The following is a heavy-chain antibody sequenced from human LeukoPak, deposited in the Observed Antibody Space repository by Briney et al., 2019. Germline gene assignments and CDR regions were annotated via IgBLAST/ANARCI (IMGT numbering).Heavy chain of an antibody. CDR1: GGSISSYY. D-gene: IGHD5-24*01. CDR3: ARPSRDGYVDAFDI. Sequence: PSETLSLTCTVSGGSISSYYWSWIRQPPGKGLEWIGYIYYSGGTNYNPSLKSRVTISVDTSKNQFSLKLSSVTAADTAVYYCARPSRDGYVDAFDIWGQGTMVDVSS. J-gene: IGHJ3*02. V-gene: IGHV4-59*01. CDR2: IYYSGGT.